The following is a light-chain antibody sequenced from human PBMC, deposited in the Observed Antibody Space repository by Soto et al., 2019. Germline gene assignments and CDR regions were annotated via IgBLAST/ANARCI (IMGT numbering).Light chain of an antibody. CDR3: QQRSSAIT. CDR1: QSVSSY. V-gene: IGKV3-11*01. Sequence: EIVLTQSPATLSLSPGERATLSCRASQSVSSYLAWYQQKPGQALRLLIYDASNRATGIPARFSGSGSGTDFTLTISSLQSEDFAVYFCQQRSSAITFGQGTRLEI. J-gene: IGKJ5*01. CDR2: DAS.